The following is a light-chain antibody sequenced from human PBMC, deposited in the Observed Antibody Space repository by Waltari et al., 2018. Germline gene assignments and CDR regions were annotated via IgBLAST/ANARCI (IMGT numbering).Light chain of an antibody. CDR1: SSDVGSYNL. CDR3: CSYAGSSTFG. CDR2: EGS. Sequence: QSALTQPASVSGSPGQSITISCTGTSSDVGSYNLVSWYQQHPGKAPKLMIYEGSKRPSGVCKRVAGSKSGDTASLTISGRQAEDEADYYCCSYAGSSTFGFGGGTKLTVL. V-gene: IGLV2-23*03. J-gene: IGLJ3*02.